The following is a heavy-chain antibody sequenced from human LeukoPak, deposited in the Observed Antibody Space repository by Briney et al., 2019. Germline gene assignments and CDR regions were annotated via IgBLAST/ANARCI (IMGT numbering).Heavy chain of an antibody. Sequence: SETLSLTCTVSGDSISNYNWNWIRPPPGKGLEWLGYIYYRGNTNYNPSLKSRLTVSADTSKSQFSRRVSSVTAADTAVYYCARARTRGNNWYFDYWGQGTLVTVSS. J-gene: IGHJ4*02. V-gene: IGHV4-59*01. CDR1: GDSISNYN. CDR2: IYYRGNT. D-gene: IGHD1-1*01. CDR3: ARARTRGNNWYFDY.